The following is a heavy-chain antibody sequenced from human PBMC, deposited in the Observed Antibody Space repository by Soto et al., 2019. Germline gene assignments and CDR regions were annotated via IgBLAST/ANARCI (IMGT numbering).Heavy chain of an antibody. CDR3: ATARITMVRGPYYGMDV. D-gene: IGHD3-10*01. J-gene: IGHJ6*02. V-gene: IGHV1-24*01. CDR1: GYTLTELS. Sequence: ASVKVSCKVSGYTLTELSMHWVRQAPGKGLEWMGGFDPEDGESIYAQKFQGRVTMTEDTSTDTAYMELSSLRSEDTAVYYCATARITMVRGPYYGMDVWGQGTTVTVSS. CDR2: FDPEDGES.